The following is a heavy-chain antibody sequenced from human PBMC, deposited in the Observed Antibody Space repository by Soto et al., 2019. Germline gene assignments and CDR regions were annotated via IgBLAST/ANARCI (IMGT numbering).Heavy chain of an antibody. J-gene: IGHJ4*02. CDR2: IIPIFGTA. CDR1: GGTFSSYA. D-gene: IGHD6-13*01. CDR3: ARSGSSAERPADY. Sequence: QVQLVQSGAEVKKPGSSVKVSCKASGGTFSSYAISWVRQAPGQGLEWMGGIIPIFGTANYAQKFQGRVTITADESTSTAYMELSSVGSEDTAVYHCARSGSSAERPADYWGQGTLVTVSS. V-gene: IGHV1-69*01.